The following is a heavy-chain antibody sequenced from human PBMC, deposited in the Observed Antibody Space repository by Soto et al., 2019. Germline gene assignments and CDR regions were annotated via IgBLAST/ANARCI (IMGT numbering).Heavy chain of an antibody. D-gene: IGHD2-15*01. CDR3: ASQPLGYCSGGSCYSFSDY. CDR2: IYYSGST. J-gene: IGHJ4*02. Sequence: PSETLSLTCTVSGGSISSGGYYWSWIRQHPGKGLEWIGYIYYSGSTYYNPFLKSRVTISVDTSKNQFSLKLISVTAADTAVYYCASQPLGYCSGGSCYSFSDYWGQGTLVTVTS. CDR1: GGSISSGGYY. V-gene: IGHV4-31*03.